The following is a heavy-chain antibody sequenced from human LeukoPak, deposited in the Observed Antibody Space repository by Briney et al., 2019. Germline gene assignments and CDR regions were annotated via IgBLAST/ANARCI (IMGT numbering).Heavy chain of an antibody. CDR2: INPNSGGT. J-gene: IGHJ6*02. CDR3: ARTRERIPVWLQEPYYYNCTDV. D-gene: IGHD5-18*01. Sequence: ASVKVSCKASGYTFTGYYMHWVRQAPGQGLEWMGWINPNSGGTNYAQKFQGWVTMTRDTSISTAYMELSRLRSDDTAVYYCARTRERIPVWLQEPYYYNCTDVWSQATTVTVPS. V-gene: IGHV1-2*04. CDR1: GYTFTGYY.